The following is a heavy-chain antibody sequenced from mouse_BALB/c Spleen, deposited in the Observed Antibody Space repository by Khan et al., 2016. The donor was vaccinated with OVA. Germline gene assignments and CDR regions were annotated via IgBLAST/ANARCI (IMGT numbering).Heavy chain of an antibody. Sequence: EVELVESGGDLVKPGGSLKLSCAASGFTFSTYGMSWVRQAPDKRLEWVATVSTGGSYTYYPDSVKGRFNIFSDNAKNTLYLQMSGLRSEDTAMFYCTRLAYYYDSEGFAYWGQGTLVTVSA. CDR3: TRLAYYYDSEGFAY. J-gene: IGHJ3*01. CDR2: VSTGGSYT. CDR1: GFTFSTYG. V-gene: IGHV5-6*01. D-gene: IGHD1-1*01.